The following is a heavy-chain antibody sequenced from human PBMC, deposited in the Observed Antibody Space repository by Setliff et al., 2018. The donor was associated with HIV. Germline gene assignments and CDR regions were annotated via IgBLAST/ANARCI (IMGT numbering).Heavy chain of an antibody. D-gene: IGHD7-27*01. CDR2: IFTSSDLI. J-gene: IGHJ4*02. Sequence: GGSLRLSCRASGFNFGDYSMNWVRQAPGKGLEWLSYIFTSSDLITYADSVKGRFTISRDSAKNSLYLQMKSLRAEDTAVYFCVRDKNWAFDYWGQGVLVTVSS. CDR3: VRDKNWAFDY. V-gene: IGHV3-48*01. CDR1: GFNFGDYS.